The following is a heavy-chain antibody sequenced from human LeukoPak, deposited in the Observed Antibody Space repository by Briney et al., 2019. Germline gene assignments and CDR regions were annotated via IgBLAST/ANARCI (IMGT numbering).Heavy chain of an antibody. Sequence: SETLSLTCTVSGGSISSYYWSWIRQPPGKGLEWIGYIYYSGSTNYNPSLKSRVTISVDTSKNQFSLKLSSVTAADTAVYYCARWYNWNDHYYFDYWGQGTPVTVSS. V-gene: IGHV4-59*08. CDR3: ARWYNWNDHYYFDY. CDR2: IYYSGST. J-gene: IGHJ4*02. CDR1: GGSISSYY. D-gene: IGHD1-20*01.